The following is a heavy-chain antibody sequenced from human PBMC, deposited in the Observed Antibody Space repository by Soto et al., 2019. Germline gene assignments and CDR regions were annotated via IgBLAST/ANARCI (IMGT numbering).Heavy chain of an antibody. Sequence: SGPTLVNPTQTLTLTCTFSGFSLSTSGMCVSWIRQPPGKALEWLALIDWDDDRHYSTSLKTRLTISKDTSKNQVVLTMTNMDPVDTATYYCARARFNSGSYYGFDYWGQGTLVTVSS. V-gene: IGHV2-70*01. CDR2: IDWDDDR. CDR1: GFSLSTSGMC. CDR3: ARARFNSGSYYGFDY. D-gene: IGHD1-26*01. J-gene: IGHJ4*02.